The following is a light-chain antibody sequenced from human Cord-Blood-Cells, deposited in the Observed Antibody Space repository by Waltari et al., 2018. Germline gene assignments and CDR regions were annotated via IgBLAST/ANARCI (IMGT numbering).Light chain of an antibody. Sequence: DIQLTQSPSFLSASVGDRVTITCRASQGISSYLAWYQQKPGKDPKLLIYAASTLQSGVPSGFSGSGSGTEFTLTISSVQPEDFAALYCQQLNSYPPDTFGEGTKVEIK. J-gene: IGKJ4*01. CDR2: AAS. CDR3: QQLNSYPPDT. CDR1: QGISSY. V-gene: IGKV1-9*01.